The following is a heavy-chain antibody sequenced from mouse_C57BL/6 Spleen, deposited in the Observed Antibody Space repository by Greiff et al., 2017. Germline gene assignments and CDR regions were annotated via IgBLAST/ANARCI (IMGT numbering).Heavy chain of an antibody. Sequence: QVQLKESGPELVKPGASVKISCKASGYAFSSSWMNWVKQRPGKGLEWIGRIYPGDGDTNYNGKFKGKATLTADKSSSTAYMQLSSLTSEDSAVYCCARGTGHGGFAYWGQGTLVTVSA. CDR2: IYPGDGDT. CDR1: GYAFSSSW. D-gene: IGHD3-3*01. J-gene: IGHJ3*01. V-gene: IGHV1-82*01. CDR3: ARGTGHGGFAY.